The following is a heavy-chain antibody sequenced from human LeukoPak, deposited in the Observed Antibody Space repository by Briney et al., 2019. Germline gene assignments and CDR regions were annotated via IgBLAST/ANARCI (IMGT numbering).Heavy chain of an antibody. V-gene: IGHV4-38-2*01. CDR3: ARRRGAYFDY. CDR2: IYHSGSS. D-gene: IGHD1-26*01. CDR1: GYSISSGYY. J-gene: IGHJ4*02. Sequence: MASETLSLTCAVSGYSISSGYYWGWIRQPPGEGLGWIGSIYHSGSSFYNPSLKGRVTISVDTSKNPFSLKLSSVTAADTAVYYCARRRGAYFDYWGQGTLVTVSS.